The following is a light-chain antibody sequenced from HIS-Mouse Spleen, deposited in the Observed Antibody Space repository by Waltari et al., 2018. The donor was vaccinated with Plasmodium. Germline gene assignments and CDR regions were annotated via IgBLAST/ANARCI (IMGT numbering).Light chain of an antibody. CDR1: QDISNY. CDR2: DAS. CDR3: QQYDNLPPLFT. Sequence: DIQMTQSPSSLYASVGDRVTITCQASQDISNYLNWYQQKPVKAPKLLSYDASNLETGVPSRFSGSGSGTDFTFTISSLQPEDIATYYCQQYDNLPPLFTFGPGTKVDIK. J-gene: IGKJ3*01. V-gene: IGKV1-33*01.